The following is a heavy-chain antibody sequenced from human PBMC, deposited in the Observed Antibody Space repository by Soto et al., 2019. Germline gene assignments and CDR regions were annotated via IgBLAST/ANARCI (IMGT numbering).Heavy chain of an antibody. V-gene: IGHV4-59*08. CDR3: ARTYGSGSYSTFDF. D-gene: IGHD3-10*01. J-gene: IGHJ4*02. CDR2: IYYSGST. CDR1: GGSISSYY. Sequence: QVQLQESGPGLVKPSETLSLTCTVSGGSISSYYWSWIRQPPGKGLEWIGYIYYSGSTNYNPSLKSLVTISVATSKNQFSLKLSSVTAADTAVYYCARTYGSGSYSTFDFWGQGTLVTVSS.